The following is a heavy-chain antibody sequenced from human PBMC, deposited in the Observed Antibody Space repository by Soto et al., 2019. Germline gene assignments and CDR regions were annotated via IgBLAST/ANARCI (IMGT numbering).Heavy chain of an antibody. CDR2: ISGSGGST. Sequence: GGSLRLSCAASGFTFSNYAMTWVRQAPGKGLEWVSAISGSGGSTYYADSVKGRFTISRDNSKNTLYLQMNSLRAEDTAVYYCAKGLSGVVVPAAISYYWGQGTLVTVSS. D-gene: IGHD2-2*01. J-gene: IGHJ4*02. CDR1: GFTFSNYA. V-gene: IGHV3-23*01. CDR3: AKGLSGVVVPAAISYY.